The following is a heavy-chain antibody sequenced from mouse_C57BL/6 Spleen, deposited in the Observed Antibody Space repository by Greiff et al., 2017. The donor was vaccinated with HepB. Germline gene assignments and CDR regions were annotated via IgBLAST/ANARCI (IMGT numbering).Heavy chain of an antibody. CDR1: GFTFSSYA. V-gene: IGHV5-9-1*02. D-gene: IGHD2-4*01. CDR3: TRAGGDYDDWYFDV. CDR2: ISSGGDYI. J-gene: IGHJ1*03. Sequence: EVKLVESGEGLVKPGGSLKLSCAASGFTFSSYAMSWVRQTPEKRLEWVAYISSGGDYIYYADTVKGRFTISRDNARNTLYLQMSSLKSEDTAMYYCTRAGGDYDDWYFDVWGTGTTVTVSS.